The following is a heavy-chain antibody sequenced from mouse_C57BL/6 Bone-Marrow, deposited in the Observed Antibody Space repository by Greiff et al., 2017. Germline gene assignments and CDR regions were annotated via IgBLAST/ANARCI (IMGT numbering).Heavy chain of an antibody. J-gene: IGHJ4*01. CDR1: GYTFTDYY. Sequence: EFQLQQSGPELVKPGASVTISCKASGYTFTDYYMNWVKQSHGKSLEWIGDINPNNGGTSYNPNFKGKATLPVAKSSSTDYMELRSLTSEDSAVYYCARWGYYYGSKYYYAMDYWGQGTSVTVSS. D-gene: IGHD1-1*01. CDR2: INPNNGGT. CDR3: ARWGYYYGSKYYYAMDY. V-gene: IGHV1-26*01.